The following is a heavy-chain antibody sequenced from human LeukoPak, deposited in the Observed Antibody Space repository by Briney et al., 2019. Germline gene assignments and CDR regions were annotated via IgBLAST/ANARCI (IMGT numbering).Heavy chain of an antibody. CDR3: ARGRGYSYGSGMDV. D-gene: IGHD5-18*01. J-gene: IGHJ6*02. Sequence: GSLRLSCAASGFTFSSYAMSWVRQAPGKGLEWVSAISGSGGSTYYADSVKGRFTISRDNSKNTLYLQMNSLRAEDMAVYYCARGRGYSYGSGMDVWGQGTTVTVSS. V-gene: IGHV3-23*01. CDR2: ISGSGGST. CDR1: GFTFSSYA.